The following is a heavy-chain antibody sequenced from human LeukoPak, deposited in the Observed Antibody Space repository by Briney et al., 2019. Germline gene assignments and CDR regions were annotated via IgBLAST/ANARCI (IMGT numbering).Heavy chain of an antibody. Sequence: GGSLRLSCAASGFTFSSYAMHWVRQAPGKGLEWVAVISYDGSNKYYADSVKGRFTISTDHSKNTLYPQMNSLRGEDTAVYYCARGLRGSFGELAGLGFWGQGTLVSVSS. CDR3: ARGLRGSFGELAGLGF. CDR1: GFTFSSYA. CDR2: ISYDGSNK. V-gene: IGHV3-30*14. J-gene: IGHJ4*02. D-gene: IGHD3-10*01.